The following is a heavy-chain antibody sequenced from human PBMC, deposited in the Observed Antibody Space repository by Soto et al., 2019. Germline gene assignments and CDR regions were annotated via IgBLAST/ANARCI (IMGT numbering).Heavy chain of an antibody. CDR2: IYSGGST. J-gene: IGHJ6*02. V-gene: IGHV3-53*01. Sequence: PGGSLRLSCAASVFTFSSYEMNWVRQSPGKGLEWVSVIYSGGSTYYADSVKGRFTISRDNSKNTLYLQMNSLRAEDTAVYYCARDNNDYYYYGMDVWGQGTTVTVSS. CDR3: ARDNNDYYYYGMDV. CDR1: VFTFSSYE. D-gene: IGHD1-20*01.